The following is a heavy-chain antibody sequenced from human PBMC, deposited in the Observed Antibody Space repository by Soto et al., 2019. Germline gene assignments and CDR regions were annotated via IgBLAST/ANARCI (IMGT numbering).Heavy chain of an antibody. J-gene: IGHJ4*02. D-gene: IGHD6-13*01. Sequence: VQLVQSGAEVTKPGASVKVSCKASGYTFTVYYMHCVRQAPGQGLEWMGWIKPNSGDTNYAQKFQGRVTMTRDTSISTAYMDLSSLRSDDTAVYYCARGPGIAAAGKFDYWGQGTLLTVSS. CDR2: IKPNSGDT. V-gene: IGHV1-2*02. CDR3: ARGPGIAAAGKFDY. CDR1: GYTFTVYY.